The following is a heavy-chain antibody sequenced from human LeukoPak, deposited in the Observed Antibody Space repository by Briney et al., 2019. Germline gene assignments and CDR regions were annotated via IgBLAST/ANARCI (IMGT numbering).Heavy chain of an antibody. D-gene: IGHD2-15*01. J-gene: IGHJ3*02. V-gene: IGHV4-59*11. CDR3: ATKVRGGFDI. CDR2: IYKSGII. CDR1: GGSIYSHY. Sequence: PSETLSLTCTVSGGSIYSHYCNGIRQSPGKELEWIGYIYKSGIINYNPSLKSRVTISVDTSKNQFSLKLNSVTAADTAIYYCATKVRGGFDIWGQGTMVTVSS.